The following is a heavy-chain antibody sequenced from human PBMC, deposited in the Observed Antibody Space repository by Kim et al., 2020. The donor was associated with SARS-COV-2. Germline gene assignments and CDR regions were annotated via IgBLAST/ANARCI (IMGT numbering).Heavy chain of an antibody. Sequence: GESLRLSCAASGFTFSSYWMSWVRQAPGKGLEWVANIKQDGSEKYYVDSVKGRFTISRDNAKNSLYLQMNSLRAEDTAVYYCARDPMITFGGVIATYYYYGMDVWGQGTTVTVSS. J-gene: IGHJ6*02. CDR2: IKQDGSEK. V-gene: IGHV3-7*01. CDR1: GFTFSSYW. D-gene: IGHD3-16*02. CDR3: ARDPMITFGGVIATYYYYGMDV.